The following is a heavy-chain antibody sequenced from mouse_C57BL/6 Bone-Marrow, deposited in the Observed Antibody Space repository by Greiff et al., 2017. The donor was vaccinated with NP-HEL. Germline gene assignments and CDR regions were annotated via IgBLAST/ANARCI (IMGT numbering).Heavy chain of an antibody. D-gene: IGHD2-5*01. J-gene: IGHJ2*01. CDR3: ARHGGDYSNFYFDY. CDR1: GFTFSDYG. V-gene: IGHV5-15*01. Sequence: EVHLVESGGGLVQPGGSLKLSCAASGFTFSDYGMAWVRQAPRKGPEWVAFISNLAYSIYYADTVTGRFTLSRENAKNTLYLEMSSLRSEDTAMYYSARHGGDYSNFYFDYWGQGTTLTVSS. CDR2: ISNLAYSI.